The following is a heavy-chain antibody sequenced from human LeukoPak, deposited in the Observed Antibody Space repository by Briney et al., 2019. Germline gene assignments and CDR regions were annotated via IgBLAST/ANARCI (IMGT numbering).Heavy chain of an antibody. V-gene: IGHV1-18*01. J-gene: IGHJ3*02. D-gene: IGHD3-3*01. CDR2: ISAYNGNT. CDR3: AGAERITIFGVVIRTDAFDI. Sequence: ASVKVSCKASGYTFTSYGISWVRQAPGQGLEWMGWISAYNGNTNYAQKLQGRVTMTTDTSTSTAYIELRSLRSDDTAVYYCAGAERITIFGVVIRTDAFDIWGQGTMVTVSS. CDR1: GYTFTSYG.